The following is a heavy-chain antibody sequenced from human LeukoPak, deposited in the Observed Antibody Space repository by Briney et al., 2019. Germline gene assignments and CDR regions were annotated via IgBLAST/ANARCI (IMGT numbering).Heavy chain of an antibody. CDR3: ARPHATYYDILTGPGGWFDP. Sequence: PSETLSLTCTVSGGSISSSSYYWGWIRQPPGKGLEWIGSIYYSGSTYYNPSLKSRVTISVDTSKNQFSLKLSSVTAADTAVYYCARPHATYYDILTGPGGWFDPWGQGTLVTVSS. V-gene: IGHV4-39*01. D-gene: IGHD3-9*01. J-gene: IGHJ5*02. CDR1: GGSISSSSYY. CDR2: IYYSGST.